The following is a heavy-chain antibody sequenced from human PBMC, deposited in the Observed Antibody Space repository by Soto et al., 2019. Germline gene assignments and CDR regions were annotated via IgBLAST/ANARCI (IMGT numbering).Heavy chain of an antibody. Sequence: SETLSLTCTVSGDSFTNYAWGWIRQPPGKGLEWIGYISKSGSANHNPYLKSRVTMSIDMTKNQFSLKLSSVTAADTAVYYCARDHSGSLDYWGQGTLVTVSS. J-gene: IGHJ4*02. CDR3: ARDHSGSLDY. V-gene: IGHV4-59*01. D-gene: IGHD1-26*01. CDR2: ISKSGSA. CDR1: GDSFTNYA.